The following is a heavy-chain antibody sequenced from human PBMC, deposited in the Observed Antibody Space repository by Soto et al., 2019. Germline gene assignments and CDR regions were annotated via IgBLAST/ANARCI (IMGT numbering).Heavy chain of an antibody. CDR2: VSSGGST. CDR3: AKRRVAGGHLDY. V-gene: IGHV3-23*01. CDR1: GFTFTSYA. J-gene: IGHJ4*02. Sequence: GGSLRLSCAASGFTFTSYAMGWVRQAPGKGLEWVSVVSSGGSTYYADSATGRFTVSRDNSNNTLSLQMNSLRAEDTAVYYCAKRRVAGGHLDYWGQGALVTVSS. D-gene: IGHD2-15*01.